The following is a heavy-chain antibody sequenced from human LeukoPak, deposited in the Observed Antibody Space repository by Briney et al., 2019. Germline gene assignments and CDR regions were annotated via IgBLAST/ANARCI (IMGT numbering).Heavy chain of an antibody. CDR2: ISSSTSYI. V-gene: IGHV3-21*01. Sequence: PGGSLRLSCAASGFTFSSYSMNWISQAPGKGLEWVSSISSSTSYIYYADSVKGRFTISKDNAKNSLYLQMNSPRAEDTAVYYCARAGGSTVSHSDYWGQGTLVTVSS. D-gene: IGHD4-17*01. CDR1: GFTFSSYS. J-gene: IGHJ4*02. CDR3: ARAGGSTVSHSDY.